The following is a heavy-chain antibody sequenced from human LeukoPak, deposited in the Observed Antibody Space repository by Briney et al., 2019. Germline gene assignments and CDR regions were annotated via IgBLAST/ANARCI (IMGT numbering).Heavy chain of an antibody. CDR2: INPNSGGT. J-gene: IGHJ4*02. CDR1: GYTFTGYY. Sequence: ASVKVSCKASGYTFTGYYMHWVRRAPGQGLEWMGWINPNSGGTNYAQKFQGRVTMTRDTSTSTVYVELSSLRSEDTAVYYCAREAGATDYWGQGTLVTVSS. D-gene: IGHD1-26*01. CDR3: AREAGATDY. V-gene: IGHV1-2*02.